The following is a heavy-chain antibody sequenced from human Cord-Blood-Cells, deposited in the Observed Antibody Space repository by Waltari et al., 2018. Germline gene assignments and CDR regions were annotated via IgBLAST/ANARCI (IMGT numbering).Heavy chain of an antibody. V-gene: IGHV1-69*09. D-gene: IGHD1-7*01. CDR1: GGTFSSYA. J-gene: IGHJ5*02. CDR2: IIPILGIA. CDR3: ARTADPNWNYWFDP. Sequence: QVQLVQSGAEVKKPGSSVKVSCKASGGTFSSYAISWVRQAPGQGLEWMGRIIPILGIANYAQKFQGRVTIAADKSTSTAYMELSSLRSEDTAVYYWARTADPNWNYWFDPWGQGTLVTVSS.